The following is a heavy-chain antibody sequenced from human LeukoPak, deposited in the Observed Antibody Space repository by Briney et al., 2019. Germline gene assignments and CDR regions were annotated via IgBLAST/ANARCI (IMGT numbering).Heavy chain of an antibody. Sequence: GGSPRLSCAASGFTFSSYGMHGVRQAPGKGLEWVVVISYDGSNKYYADSVKGRFTISRDNSKNTLYLQMNSLRGEDTAVYFCARDWHYAMDVWGQGTTVTVSS. J-gene: IGHJ6*02. CDR2: ISYDGSNK. V-gene: IGHV3-30*03. CDR3: ARDWHYAMDV. CDR1: GFTFSSYG.